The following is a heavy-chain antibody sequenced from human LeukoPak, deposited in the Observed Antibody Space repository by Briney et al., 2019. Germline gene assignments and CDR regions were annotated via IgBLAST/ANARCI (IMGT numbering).Heavy chain of an antibody. Sequence: GSLRLSCAASGFSFSNFGMHWVRQAPGKGLDWVAYIRNDASNQYYADSVKGRFSISRDNSKNTLYLQMNSLRDEDTAVYYCAKRAGSAWSAGTWGQGTLVTVSS. J-gene: IGHJ5*02. CDR1: GFSFSNFG. CDR2: IRNDASNQ. V-gene: IGHV3-30*02. CDR3: AKRAGSAWSAGT. D-gene: IGHD3-10*01.